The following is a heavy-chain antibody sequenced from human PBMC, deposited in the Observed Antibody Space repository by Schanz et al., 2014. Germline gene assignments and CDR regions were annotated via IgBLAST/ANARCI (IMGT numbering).Heavy chain of an antibody. CDR1: GFTFSNYV. V-gene: IGHV3-23*04. Sequence: EVLLVESGGASVQPGGSLRLSCAASGFTFSNYVMDWVRQAPGTGLEWVASITYNGDSTYYLDSVKGRFTISRDNSRNTLYLQMDGLRAEDTAVYYCAKPPPGYMISWYTYYFVSWGQGTLVTVSS. J-gene: IGHJ4*02. D-gene: IGHD6-13*01. CDR3: AKPPPGYMISWYTYYFVS. CDR2: ITYNGDST.